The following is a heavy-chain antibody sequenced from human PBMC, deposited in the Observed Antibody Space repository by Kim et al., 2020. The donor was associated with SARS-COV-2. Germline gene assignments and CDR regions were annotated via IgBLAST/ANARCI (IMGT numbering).Heavy chain of an antibody. V-gene: IGHV5-51*01. CDR3: AKMYYDILAPDY. D-gene: IGHD3-9*01. J-gene: IGHJ4*02. Sequence: RYSPAFQDEVTISADKSISTAYLQWSSLKASDTAMYYCAKMYYDILAPDYWGQGTLVTVSS.